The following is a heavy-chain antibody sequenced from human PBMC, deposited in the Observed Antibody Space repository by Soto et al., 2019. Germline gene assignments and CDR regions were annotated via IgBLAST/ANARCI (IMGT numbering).Heavy chain of an antibody. V-gene: IGHV3-11*01. J-gene: IGHJ5*02. D-gene: IGHD4-17*01. CDR1: GFTFSDYY. CDR3: AGEGYGGNSEDNWFDP. Sequence: QVQLVESGGGLVKPGGSLRLSCAASGFTFSDYYMSWIRQAPGKGLEWVSYISSSGSNIYYADSVKGRFTISRDNAKNSLDLQMNSLRAEDTAVYYCAGEGYGGNSEDNWFDPWGQGTLVTVSS. CDR2: ISSSGSNI.